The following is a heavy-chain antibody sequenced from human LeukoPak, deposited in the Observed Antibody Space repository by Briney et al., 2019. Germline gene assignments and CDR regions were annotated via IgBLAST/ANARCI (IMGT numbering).Heavy chain of an antibody. D-gene: IGHD1-26*01. J-gene: IGHJ5*02. CDR2: ISYDGSNK. CDR3: AKDSTWDAWFDP. V-gene: IGHV3-30*18. CDR1: GFTFSSYG. Sequence: GGSLRLSCAASGFTFSSYGMHWVRQAPGKGLEWVAVISYDGSNKYYADSVKGRFTISRDNSKNTLYLQMNSLRAEDTAVYYCAKDSTWDAWFDPWGQGTLVTVSS.